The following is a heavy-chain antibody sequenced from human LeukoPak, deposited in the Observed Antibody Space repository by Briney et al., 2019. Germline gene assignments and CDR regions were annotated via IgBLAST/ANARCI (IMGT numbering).Heavy chain of an antibody. V-gene: IGHV3-74*01. CDR2: IKSDGTTT. Sequence: PGGSLRLSCAASGFTFGNSWMDWVRQAPGKGLVWVSRIKSDGTTTGYADYVKGRFTVSSDNAKNTLYLQMNSLRAEDTAVYYCPREYSGSFYYWGQGTLVTVSS. CDR3: PREYSGSFYY. J-gene: IGHJ4*02. CDR1: GFTFGNSW. D-gene: IGHD6-13*01.